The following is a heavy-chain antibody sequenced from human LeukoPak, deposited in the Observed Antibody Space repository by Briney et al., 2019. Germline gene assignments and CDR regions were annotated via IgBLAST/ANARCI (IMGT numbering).Heavy chain of an antibody. V-gene: IGHV1-2*02. D-gene: IGHD3-10*01. Sequence: ASVKVPYRAWVYPFTGYYMHWVRRAPGKGLEGRGWINPNSGGTNYEQKFQGRVTMTRDASISTAYMELSRLRSDDSAVYYCARALWFGDHYFDYWGQGTLVTVSS. CDR1: VYPFTGYY. CDR3: ARALWFGDHYFDY. J-gene: IGHJ4*02. CDR2: INPNSGGT.